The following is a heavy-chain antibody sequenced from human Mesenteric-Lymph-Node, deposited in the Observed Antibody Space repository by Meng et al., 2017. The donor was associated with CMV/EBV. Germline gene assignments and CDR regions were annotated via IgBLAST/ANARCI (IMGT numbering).Heavy chain of an antibody. CDR1: GGTFSNYV. V-gene: IGHV1-69*05. D-gene: IGHD6-13*01. CDR3: ARASSWYPDI. CDR2: ITYVLDTT. Sequence: SVKVSCKASGGTFSNYVISWVRQAPGQGLEWMGGITYVLDTTKYAQKFQGRLTISMDDSASTAYMELTSLRSDDTAVYYCARASSWYPDIWGQGTLVTVSS. J-gene: IGHJ4*02.